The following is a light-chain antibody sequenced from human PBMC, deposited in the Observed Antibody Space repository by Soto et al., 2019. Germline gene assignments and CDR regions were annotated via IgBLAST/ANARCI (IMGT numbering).Light chain of an antibody. J-gene: IGKJ4*01. V-gene: IGKV3D-20*02. CDR3: QQRSNWPPVLT. CDR2: AAS. CDR1: QSVTSNC. Sequence: EIVVTQSPGTLSLSPGERGTLSCRASQSVTSNCLAWYQQKPGQAPRLLIYAASSRATGIPDRFSGSGSGTDFTLTISSLEPEDFAVYYCQQRSNWPPVLTFGGGTKVDIK.